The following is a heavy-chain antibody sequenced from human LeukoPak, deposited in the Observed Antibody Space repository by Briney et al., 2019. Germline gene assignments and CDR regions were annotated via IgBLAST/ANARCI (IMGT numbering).Heavy chain of an antibody. CDR2: ISYSGDTK. D-gene: IGHD6-13*01. J-gene: IGHJ4*02. CDR3: GRLGIITAAGSNDY. Sequence: PGGSLRLSCAASGFTVSSNYMSWVRQAPGKGLEWVSYISYSGDTKYYADSVKGRFTVSRDNAKNSLYLQMNSLRAEDTAVYYCGRLGIITAAGSNDYWGQGTLVTVSS. V-gene: IGHV3-11*01. CDR1: GFTVSSNY.